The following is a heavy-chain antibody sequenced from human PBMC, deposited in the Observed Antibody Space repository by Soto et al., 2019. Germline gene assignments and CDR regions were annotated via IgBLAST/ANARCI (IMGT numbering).Heavy chain of an antibody. D-gene: IGHD5-12*01. Sequence: VVSLRLSCAASGFTFSNYLMHWVRQGPGKGLVWVSRIDSDGSDTIYADSVKGRFTISRDNAKNTLFLQMHSLRAEDMGVYYCARDGYIGFDYWGQGTLVTVSS. CDR3: ARDGYIGFDY. J-gene: IGHJ4*02. CDR2: IDSDGSDT. V-gene: IGHV3-74*01. CDR1: GFTFSNYL.